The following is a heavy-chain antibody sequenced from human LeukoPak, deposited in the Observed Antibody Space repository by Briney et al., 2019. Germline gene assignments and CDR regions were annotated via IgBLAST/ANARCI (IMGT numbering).Heavy chain of an antibody. V-gene: IGHV3-7*01. CDR1: GFTFSSYW. J-gene: IGHJ4*02. D-gene: IGHD3-9*01. CDR2: IKQDGRES. Sequence: GSLRLSCAGSGFTFSSYWMSWVRHTPGKGLEWVANIKQDGRESYYVESVKGRFTISRDNAKNSLYLQMNSLRAEDTAVYYCARDHDWTYVDYWGQGTLVTVSS. CDR3: ARDHDWTYVDY.